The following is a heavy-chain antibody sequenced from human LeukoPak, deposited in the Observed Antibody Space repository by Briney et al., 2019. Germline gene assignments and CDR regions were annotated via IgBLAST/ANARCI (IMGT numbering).Heavy chain of an antibody. CDR2: IYENGGTT. CDR1: GFTFRSHA. Sequence: GGSLRLSCVGSGFTFRSHAMSWVRQAPEKGPEFVSGIYENGGTTYYADSVKGRFSISRDNSKNTLYLQMNSLRGEDTAVYYCAKDFRIGYSAHFDYWGQGALVTVSS. CDR3: AKDFRIGYSAHFDY. D-gene: IGHD2-21*01. J-gene: IGHJ4*02. V-gene: IGHV3-23*01.